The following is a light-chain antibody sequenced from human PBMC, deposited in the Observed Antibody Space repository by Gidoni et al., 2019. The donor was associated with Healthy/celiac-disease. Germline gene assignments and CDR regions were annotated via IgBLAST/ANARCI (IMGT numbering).Light chain of an antibody. J-gene: IGKJ1*01. CDR1: QTISTF. CDR3: QQSYSTPQT. Sequence: DIQMTQSPSSLSASVGDRVTITCRASQTISTFLNWYQQKPGKAPNLLIYAASSLERGVPSRFRGRGSCTYFTLPISSLQPEAFATYYCQQSYSTPQTFGQGTKVEIK. V-gene: IGKV1-39*01. CDR2: AAS.